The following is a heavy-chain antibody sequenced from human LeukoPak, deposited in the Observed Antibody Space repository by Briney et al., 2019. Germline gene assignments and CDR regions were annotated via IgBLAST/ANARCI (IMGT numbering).Heavy chain of an antibody. CDR3: AKGVVWLSPAFDY. CDR2: ISGDGGST. D-gene: IGHD3-22*01. CDR1: GFTFDDYA. J-gene: IGHJ4*02. Sequence: GSLRLSCAASGFTFDDYAIHWVRQAPGKGLEWVSLISGDGGSTSYADSLKGRFTISRDNSKNSLYLQMKSLRTEDTALYYCAKGVVWLSPAFDYWGQGTLVTVSS. V-gene: IGHV3-43*02.